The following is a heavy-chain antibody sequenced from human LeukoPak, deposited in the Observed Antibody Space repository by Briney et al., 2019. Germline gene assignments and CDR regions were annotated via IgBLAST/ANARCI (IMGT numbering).Heavy chain of an antibody. CDR3: ATYYYDSSAQRGDDAFDI. Sequence: QPGGSLRLSCAASGFTFSSYGMHWVRQAPGKGLEWVAVIWYDGSNKYYADSVKGRFTISRDNSKNTLYLQMNSLRAEDTAIYYCATYYYDSSAQRGDDAFDIWGQGTMVTVSS. V-gene: IGHV3-33*01. CDR2: IWYDGSNK. J-gene: IGHJ3*02. D-gene: IGHD3-22*01. CDR1: GFTFSSYG.